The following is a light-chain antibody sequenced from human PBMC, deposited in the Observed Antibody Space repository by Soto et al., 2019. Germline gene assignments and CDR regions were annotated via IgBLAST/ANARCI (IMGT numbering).Light chain of an antibody. V-gene: IGKV1-12*01. CDR1: QGISSW. CDR2: AAS. CDR3: QQYNNWLIT. J-gene: IGKJ5*01. Sequence: DIQMTQSPSSVSASVGDRVTITCRASQGISSWLAWYQQKPGKAPRLLIHAASSLQSGVPSRFSGSGSGTEFTLTISSLQSEDFAVYYCQQYNNWLITFGQGTRLEIK.